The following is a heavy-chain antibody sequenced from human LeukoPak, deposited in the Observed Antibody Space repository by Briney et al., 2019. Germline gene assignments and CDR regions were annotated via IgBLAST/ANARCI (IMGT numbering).Heavy chain of an antibody. Sequence: GGSPRLSCAASGFTFSSYGMHWVRQAPGKGLEWVAVISYDGSNKYYADSVKGRFTISRDNSKNTLYLQMNSLRAEDTAVYYCARGGYSSNFDYWGQGTLVTVSS. V-gene: IGHV3-30*03. CDR3: ARGGYSSNFDY. D-gene: IGHD5-18*01. CDR2: ISYDGSNK. CDR1: GFTFSSYG. J-gene: IGHJ4*02.